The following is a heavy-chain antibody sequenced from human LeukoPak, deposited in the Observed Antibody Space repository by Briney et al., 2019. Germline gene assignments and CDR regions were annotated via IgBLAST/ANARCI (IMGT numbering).Heavy chain of an antibody. D-gene: IGHD5-18*01. CDR3: VRGVTRGYIYAD. CDR1: GGFIGSGGYS. CDR2: VVTTGTT. J-gene: IGHJ4*02. V-gene: IGHV4-30-4*07. Sequence: SETLSLTCAVSGGFIGSGGYSWWWVRQPPGKGLEWIGYVVTTGTTYYNPSLNSRLTISLDVSKNQLSLKLRSVTAADTAVYFCVRGVTRGYIYADWGQGTLVTVSS.